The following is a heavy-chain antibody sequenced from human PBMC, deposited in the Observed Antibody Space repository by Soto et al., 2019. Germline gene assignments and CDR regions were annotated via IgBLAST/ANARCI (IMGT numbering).Heavy chain of an antibody. CDR3: AHWSDGYGSHDY. D-gene: IGHD4-17*01. Sequence: QITLKESGPTLVKPTQTLTLTCTFSGFSLSTSGVGVGWIRQPPGKALEWLALIYWDDDKRYSPSLKSRLTITKDTAKNQVVLTLTNMDPVDTATYYCAHWSDGYGSHDYWGQGTLVTVSS. J-gene: IGHJ4*02. CDR1: GFSLSTSGVG. CDR2: IYWDDDK. V-gene: IGHV2-5*02.